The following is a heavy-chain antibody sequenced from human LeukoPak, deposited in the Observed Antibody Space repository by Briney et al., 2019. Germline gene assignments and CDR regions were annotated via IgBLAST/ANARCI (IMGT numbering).Heavy chain of an antibody. D-gene: IGHD3-3*01. J-gene: IGHJ5*02. Sequence: PSETLSLTCTVSGGSISSYYWSWIRQPPGKGLEWVGYIYYSGSTKYYPSPKKRGPITVDTSKNQFSLKLSSVTAADTAVYYCARDHGSGKLMFDPWGQGTLVTVSS. CDR3: ARDHGSGKLMFDP. V-gene: IGHV4-59*01. CDR1: GGSISSYY. CDR2: IYYSGST.